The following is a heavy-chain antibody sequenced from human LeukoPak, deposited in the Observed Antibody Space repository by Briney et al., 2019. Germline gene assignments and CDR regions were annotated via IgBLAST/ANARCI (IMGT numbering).Heavy chain of an antibody. V-gene: IGHV1-18*01. CDR1: GYTFTNYG. J-gene: IGHJ2*01. CDR2: ISAYNGNT. Sequence: GASVKVSCKASGYTFTNYGVSWVRQAPGQGLEWMGWISAYNGNTNYAQKLQGRVTMTTDTSTSTAYMELSSLRSEDTAVYYCARDTSSSWSPYWYFDLWGRGTLVTVSS. CDR3: ARDTSSSWSPYWYFDL. D-gene: IGHD6-13*01.